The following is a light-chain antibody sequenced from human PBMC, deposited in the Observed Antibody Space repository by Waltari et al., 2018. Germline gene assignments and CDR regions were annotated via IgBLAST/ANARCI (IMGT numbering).Light chain of an antibody. Sequence: QSALTQPASVSGSLGQSITISCTGTTGDVGTYNLVSWYQHRPGKAPNLMVYEAYKRPSGVSSRFSGSKSGNTASLTISGLQAEDEADYYCCSYAGSDTFEVIFGGETKVTVL. CDR2: EAY. CDR1: TGDVGTYNL. CDR3: CSYAGSDTFEVI. J-gene: IGLJ2*01. V-gene: IGLV2-23*02.